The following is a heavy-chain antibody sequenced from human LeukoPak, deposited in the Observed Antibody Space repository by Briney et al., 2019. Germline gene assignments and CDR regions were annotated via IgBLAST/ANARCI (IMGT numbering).Heavy chain of an antibody. Sequence: PGGSLRLSCTASGFPFSDYSMNWVRQAPGKGLEWISYIGISSGNTKYADSVKGRFTISADNARNSLYLQMNSLRVEDTAVYYCARDHNYAFDNWGQGTLVSVFS. V-gene: IGHV3-48*04. CDR3: ARDHNYAFDN. D-gene: IGHD1-1*01. J-gene: IGHJ4*02. CDR2: IGISSGNT. CDR1: GFPFSDYS.